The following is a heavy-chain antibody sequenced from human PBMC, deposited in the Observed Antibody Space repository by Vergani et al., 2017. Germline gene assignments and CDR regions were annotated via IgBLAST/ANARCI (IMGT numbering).Heavy chain of an antibody. J-gene: IGHJ4*02. CDR3: ARLYGRDSSGSKYFDY. D-gene: IGHD3-22*01. CDR2: IHPADSDT. CDR1: GYSFTNYW. V-gene: IGHV5-51*01. Sequence: EVQLVQSGAEVKKPGESLKISCQISGYSFTNYWIGWVRQMPGQGLEWMRIIHPADSDTRYSPSFQGQVTISVDKSISTAYLQRSSLRASDSAMYYCARLYGRDSSGSKYFDYWGQGTLVTVSS.